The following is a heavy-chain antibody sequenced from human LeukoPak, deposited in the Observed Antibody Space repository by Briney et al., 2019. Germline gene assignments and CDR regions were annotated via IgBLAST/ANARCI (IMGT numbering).Heavy chain of an antibody. CDR1: GFTVSSNY. Sequence: GGSLRLSCAASGFTVSSNYMSWVRQAPGKGLEWVSVIYSGGSTYYADSVKGRFTISRDNSKNTLYLQMNSLRAEDTAVYYCARDRNYDFWSGYYQEASDIWGQGTMVTVSS. D-gene: IGHD3-3*01. J-gene: IGHJ3*02. CDR3: ARDRNYDFWSGYYQEASDI. V-gene: IGHV3-66*02. CDR2: IYSGGST.